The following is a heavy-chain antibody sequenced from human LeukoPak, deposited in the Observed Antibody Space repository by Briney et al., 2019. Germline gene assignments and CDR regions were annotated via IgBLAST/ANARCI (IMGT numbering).Heavy chain of an antibody. CDR1: GGSISSSSYY. V-gene: IGHV4-39*07. CDR3: ARFTMIVVVNPRPWRVY. Sequence: SETLSLTCTVSGGSISSSSYYWGWIRQPPGKGLEWIGSIYYSGSTYYNPSLKSRVTISVDTSKNQFSLKLSSVTAADTAVYYCARFTMIVVVNPRPWRVYWGQGTLVTVSS. D-gene: IGHD3-22*01. J-gene: IGHJ4*02. CDR2: IYYSGST.